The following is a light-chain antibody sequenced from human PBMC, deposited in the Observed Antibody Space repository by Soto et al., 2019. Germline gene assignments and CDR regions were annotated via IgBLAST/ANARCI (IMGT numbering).Light chain of an antibody. CDR2: AAS. CDR3: QQYYSYPRT. Sequence: ALRTSNSPASCAASKGEQATITSQASQGISSCLAWYQQKPGKASKLLIYAASTLQSGVPARFSGGGSGTDFTLTISCLQSEDFATYYCQQYYSYPRTFGQGTKV. CDR1: QGISSC. J-gene: IGKJ1*01. V-gene: IGKV1-8*01.